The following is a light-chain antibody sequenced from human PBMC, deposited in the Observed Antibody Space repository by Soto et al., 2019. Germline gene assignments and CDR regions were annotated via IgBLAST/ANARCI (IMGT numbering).Light chain of an antibody. CDR3: AAWDDSLNGVV. CDR1: SSNIGTKT. CDR2: SNN. J-gene: IGLJ2*01. V-gene: IGLV1-44*01. Sequence: QSVLTQPPSASGTPGQRVTISCSGSSSNIGTKTVNWYQQLPGTAPKLLIYSNNQRPSGVPDRFSGSKSGTSASVAISGLQSEDEAEYYCAAWDDSLNGVVFGGGTKLTVL.